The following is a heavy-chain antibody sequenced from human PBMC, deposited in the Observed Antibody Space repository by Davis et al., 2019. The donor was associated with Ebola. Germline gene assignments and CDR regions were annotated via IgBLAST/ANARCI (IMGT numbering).Heavy chain of an antibody. CDR2: ISGSGGDP. CDR1: GFTFSTYA. J-gene: IGHJ4*02. CDR3: AKRVPFCSNGVCSNGFDY. D-gene: IGHD2-8*01. Sequence: GESLKISCAGSGFTFSTYAMTWVRQAPGKGLEWVSRISGSGGDPHYADSVKGRFTISRDYSKNTLSLQMNSLRAEDTAVYYCAKRVPFCSNGVCSNGFDYWGQGTLVTVSS. V-gene: IGHV3-23*01.